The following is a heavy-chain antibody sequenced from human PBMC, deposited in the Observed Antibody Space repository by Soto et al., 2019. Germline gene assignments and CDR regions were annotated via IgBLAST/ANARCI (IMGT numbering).Heavy chain of an antibody. CDR1: GFTFSTYA. Sequence: GGSLRLSCAASGFTFSTYAMTWVRQAPGKGLEWVARLKGKSAGGTTDYAAPVTGRFTISSDDSKNTLYLQMNNLKIEDTAVYYCTTEFGFSSGQNDNWGQGTLVTVSS. CDR3: TTEFGFSSGQNDN. J-gene: IGHJ4*02. D-gene: IGHD6-19*01. CDR2: LKGKSAGGTT. V-gene: IGHV3-15*05.